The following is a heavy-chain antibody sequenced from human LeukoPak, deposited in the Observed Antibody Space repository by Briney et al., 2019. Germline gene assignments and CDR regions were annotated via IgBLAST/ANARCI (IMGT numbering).Heavy chain of an antibody. CDR2: INYSGST. CDR3: AGGGHYGDYSYYYYGMDV. Sequence: DTLSLTCSLAGGSISSYFWSWIQQPPGKGLAGIGSINYSGSTNYNPSLKSRVTISVDTSKHQFSLKLSSVTAADTAVYYCAGGGHYGDYSYYYYGMDVWGQGTTVTVSS. J-gene: IGHJ6*02. CDR1: GGSISSYF. D-gene: IGHD4-17*01. V-gene: IGHV4-59*07.